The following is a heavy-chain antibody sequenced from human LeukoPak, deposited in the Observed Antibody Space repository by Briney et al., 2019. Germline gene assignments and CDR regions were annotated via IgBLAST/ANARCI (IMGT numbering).Heavy chain of an antibody. CDR1: GFTFSSHL. V-gene: IGHV3-74*01. J-gene: IGHJ1*01. Sequence: GGSLRLSCAASGFTFSSHLMHWVRQAPGKGLVWVSRISSDGTYTNYADSVRGRFTISRDNAKNTLYLQMNSLRADDTAVYYCARDFQHWGQGTLVTVSS. CDR3: ARDFQH. CDR2: ISSDGTYT.